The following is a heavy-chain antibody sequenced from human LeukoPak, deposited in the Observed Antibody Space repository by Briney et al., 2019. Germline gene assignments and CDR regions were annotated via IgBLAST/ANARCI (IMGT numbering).Heavy chain of an antibody. CDR3: ARDSIGLYDFWSGRGPTYYYYGMDV. J-gene: IGHJ6*02. CDR1: GGSISSYY. CDR2: IYYSGST. Sequence: PSETLSLTCTVSGGSISSYYRSWIRQPPGKGLEWIGYIYYSGSTNYNPSLKSRVTISVDTSKNQFSLKLSSVTAADTAVYYCARDSIGLYDFWSGRGPTYYYYGMDVWGQGTTVTVSS. V-gene: IGHV4-59*01. D-gene: IGHD3-3*01.